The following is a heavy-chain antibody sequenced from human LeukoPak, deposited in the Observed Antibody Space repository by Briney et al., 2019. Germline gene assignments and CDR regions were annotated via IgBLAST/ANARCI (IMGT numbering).Heavy chain of an antibody. J-gene: IGHJ6*03. D-gene: IGHD6-6*01. CDR2: ISSHSTTT. CDR3: ARDGNMIAARRTENYYYYYYMDV. V-gene: IGHV3-48*01. CDR1: GFTLSTYS. Sequence: SGGSLRLSCVASGFTLSTYSMNWVRQAPGKGLEWVSYISSHSTTTYYADSVKGRFTISRDNAKNSLYLQMNSLRADDTAMYYCARDGNMIAARRTENYYYYYYMDVWGKGTTVIVSS.